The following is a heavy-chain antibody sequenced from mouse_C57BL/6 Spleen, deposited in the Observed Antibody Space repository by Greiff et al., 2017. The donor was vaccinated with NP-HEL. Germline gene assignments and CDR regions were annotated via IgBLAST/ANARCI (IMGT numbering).Heavy chain of an antibody. Sequence: VQLQQSGPELVKPGASVKISCKASGYSFTGYYMNWVKQSPEKSLEWIGEINPSTGGTTYNQKFKAKATLTVDKSSSTAYMQLKSLTSEDSAVYYCARQLVDYWGQGTTLTVSS. CDR2: INPSTGGT. CDR3: ARQLVDY. V-gene: IGHV1-42*01. D-gene: IGHD3-1*01. CDR1: GYSFTGYY. J-gene: IGHJ2*01.